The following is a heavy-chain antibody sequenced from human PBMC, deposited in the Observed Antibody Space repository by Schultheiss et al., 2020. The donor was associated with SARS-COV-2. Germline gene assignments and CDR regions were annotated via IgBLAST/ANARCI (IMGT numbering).Heavy chain of an antibody. CDR1: GGTFSSYT. D-gene: IGHD3-3*01. J-gene: IGHJ4*02. V-gene: IGHV1-69*04. CDR2: IIPILGIA. Sequence: SVKVSCKASGGTFSSYTISWVRQAPGQGLEWMGRIIPILGIANYAQKFQGRVTITADKSTSTAYMELSSLRSEDTAVYYCAREVGITIFGVVIDYFDYLGQGTLVTVSS. CDR3: AREVGITIFGVVIDYFDY.